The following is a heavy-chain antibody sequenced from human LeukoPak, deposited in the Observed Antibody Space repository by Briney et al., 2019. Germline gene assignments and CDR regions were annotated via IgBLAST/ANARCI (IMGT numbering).Heavy chain of an antibody. CDR1: GYTFINYG. Sequence: ASVTVSCKASGYTFINYGITWVRPAPGQGLEWMGWISAYNSAYNGNTHYAQKLQGRVTMTTDTSTNTGYMELRSLRSDDTAVYYCAREYGSGSYTGIDYWGQGTLVTVSS. CDR2: ISAYNSAYNGNT. D-gene: IGHD3-10*01. V-gene: IGHV1-18*01. CDR3: AREYGSGSYTGIDY. J-gene: IGHJ4*02.